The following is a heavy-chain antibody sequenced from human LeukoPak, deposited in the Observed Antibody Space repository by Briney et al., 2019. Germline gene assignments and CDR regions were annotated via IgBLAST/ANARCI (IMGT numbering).Heavy chain of an antibody. D-gene: IGHD5-12*01. CDR2: IYYSGST. V-gene: IGHV4-39*01. CDR3: ARHGGWKYSGYERRFAY. CDR1: GGSISSSTYY. J-gene: IGHJ4*02. Sequence: PSETLSLTCTVSGGSISSSTYYWGWIRQPPGKGLEWIGSIYYSGSTYYNPSLKSRVTISVDTSKNQFSLKLSSVTAADTAVYYCARHGGWKYSGYERRFAYWGRGTRV.